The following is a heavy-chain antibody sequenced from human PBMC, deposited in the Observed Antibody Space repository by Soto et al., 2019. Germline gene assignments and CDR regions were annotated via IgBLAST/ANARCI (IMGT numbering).Heavy chain of an antibody. J-gene: IGHJ4*02. V-gene: IGHV3-30-3*01. CDR3: ARAGPLVTAIPVYEEYYFDY. CDR1: GFTFSSYA. CDR2: ISYDGSNK. D-gene: IGHD2-21*02. Sequence: GGSLRLSCAASGFTFSSYAMHWVRQAPGKGLEWVAVISYDGSNKYYADSVKGRFTISRDNSKNTLYLQMNSLRAEDTAVYYCARAGPLVTAIPVYEEYYFDYWGQGTLVTVSS.